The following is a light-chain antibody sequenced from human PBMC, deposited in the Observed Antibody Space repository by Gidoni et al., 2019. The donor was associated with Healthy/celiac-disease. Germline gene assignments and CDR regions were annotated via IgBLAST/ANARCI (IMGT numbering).Light chain of an antibody. CDR2: LNSDGSH. J-gene: IGLJ2*01. CDR1: SGHSNYA. Sequence: QLVLTQSPSASASLVASVKLPCTLSSGHSNYAIAWHQQQPEKGPRYLMKLNSDGSHSKGDGIPDRFSGSSSGAERYLTISSLQSEDEADYYCQTWGTGIVVFGGGTKLTVL. V-gene: IGLV4-69*01. CDR3: QTWGTGIVV.